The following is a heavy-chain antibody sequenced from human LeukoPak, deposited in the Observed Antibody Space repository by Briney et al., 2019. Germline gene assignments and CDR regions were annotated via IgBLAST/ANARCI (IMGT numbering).Heavy chain of an antibody. D-gene: IGHD2-2*01. CDR1: GYTLTGYY. CDR3: ARDREVVPAAFDY. CDR2: IIPILGIA. Sequence: ASVKVSCKASGYTLTGYYMHWVRQAPGQGLEWMGRIIPILGIANYAQKFQGRVTITADKSTSTAYMELSSLRSEDTAVYYCARDREVVPAAFDYWGQGTLVTVSS. J-gene: IGHJ4*02. V-gene: IGHV1-69*04.